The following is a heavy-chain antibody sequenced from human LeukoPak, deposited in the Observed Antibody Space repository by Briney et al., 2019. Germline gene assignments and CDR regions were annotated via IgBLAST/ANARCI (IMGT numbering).Heavy chain of an antibody. J-gene: IGHJ4*02. Sequence: PGGSLRLSCAASGFTFSSYWMSWVRQAPGKGLEWVANIKQDGSEKYYVDSVKGRFTISRDNSKNTLYLQMNSLRAEDTAVYYCAKDGFLLAYYYDSSGYDYWGQGTLVTVSS. D-gene: IGHD3-22*01. CDR2: IKQDGSEK. V-gene: IGHV3-7*03. CDR3: AKDGFLLAYYYDSSGYDY. CDR1: GFTFSSYW.